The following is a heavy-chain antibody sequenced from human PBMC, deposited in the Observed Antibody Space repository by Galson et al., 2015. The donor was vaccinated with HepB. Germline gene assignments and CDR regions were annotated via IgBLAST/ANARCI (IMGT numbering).Heavy chain of an antibody. J-gene: IGHJ5*02. Sequence: SVKVSCKAFGDSFSSHFIHWVRQAPGQGLEWMGVINSSGGRTKYAQKFQGRLIMTTDTSTSTVYLHLSSLKSEDTAVYYCARDRVTDYAGSCFDPWGQGTLVTVSS. CDR2: INSSGGRT. CDR1: GDSFSSHF. V-gene: IGHV1-46*01. D-gene: IGHD3-16*01. CDR3: ARDRVTDYAGSCFDP.